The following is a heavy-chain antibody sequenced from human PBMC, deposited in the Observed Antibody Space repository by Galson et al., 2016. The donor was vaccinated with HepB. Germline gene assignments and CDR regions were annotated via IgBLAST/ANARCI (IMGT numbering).Heavy chain of an antibody. Sequence: LRLSCAASGFTFKYAWLSWVRQTSGKGLEWVGRIKSESDGGTTDYAAPVEGRFTVLRDDSKDTLYLQMNSLTTEDTGVYYCTMGPAAGYDLWNWGQGTLVTVSS. CDR1: GFTFKYAW. D-gene: IGHD3-3*01. CDR3: TMGPAAGYDLWN. CDR2: IKSESDGGTT. J-gene: IGHJ4*02. V-gene: IGHV3-15*01.